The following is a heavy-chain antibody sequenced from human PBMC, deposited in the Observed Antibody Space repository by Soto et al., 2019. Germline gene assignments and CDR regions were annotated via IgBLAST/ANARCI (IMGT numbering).Heavy chain of an antibody. CDR3: AKGSLRLRLGELSPDAFDI. CDR2: ISGSGGST. J-gene: IGHJ3*02. D-gene: IGHD3-16*02. Sequence: EVQLLESGGGLVQPGGSLRLSCAASGFTFSSYAMSWVRQAPGKGLEWVSAISGSGGSTYYADSVKGRFTISRDNSKNTLYLQMNSLRAEDTAVHYCAKGSLRLRLGELSPDAFDIWGQGTMVTVSS. CDR1: GFTFSSYA. V-gene: IGHV3-23*01.